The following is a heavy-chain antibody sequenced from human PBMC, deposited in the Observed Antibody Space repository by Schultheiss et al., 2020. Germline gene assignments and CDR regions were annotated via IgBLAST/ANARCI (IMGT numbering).Heavy chain of an antibody. Sequence: GGSLRLSCAASGFTFSSYAMSWVRQAPGKGPEWVAVIWYDGSNKYYADSVKGRFTISRDNSKNTLYLHMNSLRAEDTAVYYCAKQPPPYYYGSGTPDTGYGMDVWGQGTTVTVSS. J-gene: IGHJ6*02. CDR1: GFTFSSYA. CDR2: IWYDGSNK. D-gene: IGHD3-10*01. V-gene: IGHV3-33*06. CDR3: AKQPPPYYYGSGTPDTGYGMDV.